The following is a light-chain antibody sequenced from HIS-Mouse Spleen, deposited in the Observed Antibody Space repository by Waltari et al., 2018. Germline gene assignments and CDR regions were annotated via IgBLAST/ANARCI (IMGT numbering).Light chain of an antibody. CDR3: SSYAGSNNVV. CDR2: EVS. J-gene: IGLJ2*01. CDR1: SSDVGGYNY. V-gene: IGLV2-8*01. Sequence: QSALTQPPSASGSPGQSVTISCTGTSSDVGGYNYFSWYQQHPGKAPKLMIYEVSKRPSGVPDPFSGSKSGNTASLTVSGLQAEDEADYYCSSYAGSNNVVFGGGTKLTVL.